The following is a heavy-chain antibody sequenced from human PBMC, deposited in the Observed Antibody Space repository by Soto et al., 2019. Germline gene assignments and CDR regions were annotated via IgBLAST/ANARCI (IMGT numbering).Heavy chain of an antibody. D-gene: IGHD3-22*01. CDR2: IYYSGST. CDR1: GGSISSTDYF. Sequence: PSETLSLTCTVSGGSISSTDYFWYWIRQHPGKGLDYIGYIYYSGSTYYNPSLKSRVTISLDTSNNQFSLRLSSVTAADTAVYYCARGYYFDYWTDYWGQGTLVTVSS. V-gene: IGHV4-31*03. J-gene: IGHJ4*02. CDR3: ARGYYFDYWTDY.